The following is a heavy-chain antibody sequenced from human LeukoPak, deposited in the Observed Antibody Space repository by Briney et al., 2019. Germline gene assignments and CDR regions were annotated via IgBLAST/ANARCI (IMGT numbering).Heavy chain of an antibody. Sequence: GGSLRLSCAASGFTFSSYGMHWVRQAPGKGLEWVAFIRYDGSNKYYADSVKGRFTISRDNAKNTLYLQMNSLRAEDTAVYYCAKDNGGALEYDYWGQGTLVTVSS. CDR3: AKDNGGALEYDY. CDR2: IRYDGSNK. CDR1: GFTFSSYG. D-gene: IGHD7-27*01. J-gene: IGHJ4*02. V-gene: IGHV3-30*02.